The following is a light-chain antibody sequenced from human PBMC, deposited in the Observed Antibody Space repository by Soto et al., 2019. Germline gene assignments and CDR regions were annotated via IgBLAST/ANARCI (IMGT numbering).Light chain of an antibody. CDR2: GAS. Sequence: EVVMTQSPATLSVSPGERATLSCRFSQRISSDLAWYQQRPGQAPRLLIYGASTRATGAPARFSGSGSGTEFTLTISSLQSEDFAVYYCQQYNYWPPLTCGGGTKVDIK. J-gene: IGKJ4*01. V-gene: IGKV3-15*01. CDR3: QQYNYWPPLT. CDR1: QRISSD.